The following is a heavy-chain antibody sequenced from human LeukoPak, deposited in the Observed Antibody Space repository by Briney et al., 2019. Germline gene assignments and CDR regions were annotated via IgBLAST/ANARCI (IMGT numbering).Heavy chain of an antibody. J-gene: IGHJ4*02. V-gene: IGHV1-2*02. CDR1: GYTVTGYH. D-gene: IGHD3-10*01. CDR2: INPNSGGT. CDR3: AGDMVRGVILRRVLEY. Sequence: ASVKVSCEASGYTVTGYHMHWVRQAPGQGLEWMGWINPNSGGTNYAQKFQGRVTMTRDTSINTAYMELSRLRSDDTAVYYCAGDMVRGVILRRVLEYWGQGTLVTVSS.